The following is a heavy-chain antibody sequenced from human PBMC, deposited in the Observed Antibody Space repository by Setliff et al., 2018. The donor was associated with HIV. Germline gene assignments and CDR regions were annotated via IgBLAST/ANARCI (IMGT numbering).Heavy chain of an antibody. CDR1: GYTFTSYY. D-gene: IGHD3-9*01. V-gene: IGHV1-46*01. Sequence: RASVKVSCKASGYTFTSYYMHWVRQAPGQGLEWMGIINPSGGSTSYAQKFQGRVTMTRDTSTSTVYMELSSLRSDDSATYYCVRAFDQDFHNWGQGTVVTVSS. J-gene: IGHJ1*01. CDR3: VRAFDQDFHN. CDR2: INPSGGST.